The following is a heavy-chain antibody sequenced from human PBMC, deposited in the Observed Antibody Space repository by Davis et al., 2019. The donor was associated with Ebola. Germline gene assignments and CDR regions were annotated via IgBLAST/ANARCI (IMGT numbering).Heavy chain of an antibody. D-gene: IGHD5-24*01. Sequence: SETLSLTCTVSGGSISSYYWSWIRQPPGKGLEWIGYIYYSGSTYYNPSLKSRVTISVDTSKNQFSLKLSSVTAADTAVYYCAREGGKKRWLQYFDYWGQGTLVTVSS. V-gene: IGHV4-59*12. CDR2: IYYSGST. CDR1: GGSISSYY. J-gene: IGHJ4*02. CDR3: AREGGKKRWLQYFDY.